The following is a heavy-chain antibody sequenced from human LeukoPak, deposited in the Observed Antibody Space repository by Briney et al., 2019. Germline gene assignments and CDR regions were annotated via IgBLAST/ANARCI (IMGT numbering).Heavy chain of an antibody. CDR1: GYTFTSYG. D-gene: IGHD4-11*01. V-gene: IGHV1-18*01. Sequence: GASVKVSCKASGYTFTSYGISWVRQAPGQGLEWMGWISAYNGNTNYAQKLQGRVTMTTDTSTSTAYMELRSLRSDDTAVYYCARVIAYSNYWLPMGVGWFDPWGQGTLVTVSS. CDR2: ISAYNGNT. CDR3: ARVIAYSNYWLPMGVGWFDP. J-gene: IGHJ5*02.